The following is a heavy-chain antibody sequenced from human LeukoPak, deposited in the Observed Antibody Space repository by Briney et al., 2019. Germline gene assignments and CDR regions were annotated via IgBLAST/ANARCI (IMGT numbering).Heavy chain of an antibody. CDR3: ARETTVVVAAHYFDY. V-gene: IGHV1-69*04. J-gene: IGHJ4*02. CDR2: IIPILGIA. D-gene: IGHD2-15*01. Sequence: SVKVSCKASGYTFTSYGISWVRQAPGQGLEWMGRIIPILGIANYAQKFQGRVTITADKSTSTAYMELSSLRSEDTAVYYCARETTVVVAAHYFDYWGQGTLVTVSS. CDR1: GYTFTSYG.